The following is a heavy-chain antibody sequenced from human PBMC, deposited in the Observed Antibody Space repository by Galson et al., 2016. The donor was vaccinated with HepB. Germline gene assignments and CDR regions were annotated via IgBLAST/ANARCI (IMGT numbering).Heavy chain of an antibody. J-gene: IGHJ3*02. CDR3: ARALVSFYDSSGYYYVMPHDAFDI. CDR2: IKQDGSEK. V-gene: IGHV3-7*03. CDR1: GFTFSSYW. D-gene: IGHD3-22*01. Sequence: SLRLSCAASGFTFSSYWMTWVRQAPGKGQEWVADIKQDGSEKYYVDSVKGRFTISRDNAKNSLYLQMNSLRAEDTAVYYCARALVSFYDSSGYYYVMPHDAFDIWGQGTVVTVSS.